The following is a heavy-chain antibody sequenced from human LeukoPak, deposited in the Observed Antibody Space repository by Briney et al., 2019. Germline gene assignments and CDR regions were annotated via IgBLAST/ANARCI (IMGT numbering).Heavy chain of an antibody. V-gene: IGHV4-31*03. D-gene: IGHD5-18*01. CDR1: GGSISSSAYH. CDR3: ATTGYRGFDI. Sequence: SQTLSLTCSVSGGSISSSAYHWSWFRQHPGKGLEWIGYIYYTGRTNYNPSLKSRVTISVETSKNQFSLKLSSVTAADTAVYYCATTGYRGFDIWGQGTMVTVSS. CDR2: IYYTGRT. J-gene: IGHJ3*02.